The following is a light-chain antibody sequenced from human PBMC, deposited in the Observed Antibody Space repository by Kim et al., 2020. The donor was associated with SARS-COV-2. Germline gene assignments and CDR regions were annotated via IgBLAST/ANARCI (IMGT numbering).Light chain of an antibody. V-gene: IGKV1-33*01. J-gene: IGKJ2*01. Sequence: DIQMTQSPSSLSASVGDRVSITCQASQDINNYVNWYQQKPGKAPKLLIYDASNLETGVPSRFSGSGYGTDFTFTINSLQPEDIATYYCQQYDALYTFGRGTKLEI. CDR2: DAS. CDR1: QDINNY. CDR3: QQYDALYT.